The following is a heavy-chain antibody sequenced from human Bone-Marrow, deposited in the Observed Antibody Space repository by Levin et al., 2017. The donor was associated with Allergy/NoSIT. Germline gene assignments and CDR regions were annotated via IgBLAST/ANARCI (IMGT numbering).Heavy chain of an antibody. D-gene: IGHD6-13*01. J-gene: IGHJ5*02. CDR1: GFSFINYS. V-gene: IGHV3-21*01. CDR3: ARESKAAVESRSWQGWVDS. Sequence: GGSLRLSCAASGFSFINYSIAWVRQAPGKGLEWISSASWRGDHIYFADSVEGRFSISRDNAKSSLYLHMNSLRVEDTAVYYCARESKAAVESRSWQGWVDSWGQGRLVSVSS. CDR2: ASWRGDHI.